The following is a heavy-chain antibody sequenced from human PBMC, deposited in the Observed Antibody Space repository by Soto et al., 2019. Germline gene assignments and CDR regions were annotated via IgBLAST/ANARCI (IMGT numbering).Heavy chain of an antibody. D-gene: IGHD2-2*01. V-gene: IGHV4-34*01. CDR1: GESFSGYY. CDR2: INHSGST. CDR3: AILVLGYCSSTSCPRRYFDY. Sequence: QVQLQQWGAGLLKPSETLSLTCAVYGESFSGYYWSWIRQPPGKGLEWIGEINHSGSTNYNPSLKSRVTISVDTSKNQFSLKLSSVTAADTAVYYCAILVLGYCSSTSCPRRYFDYWGQGTLVTVSS. J-gene: IGHJ4*02.